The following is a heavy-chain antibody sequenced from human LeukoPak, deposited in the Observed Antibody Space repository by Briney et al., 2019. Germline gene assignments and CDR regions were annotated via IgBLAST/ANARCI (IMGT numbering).Heavy chain of an antibody. J-gene: IGHJ4*02. V-gene: IGHV3-53*01. CDR3: ASIRRLDPDY. CDR2: IYSGGST. Sequence: GRSLRLSCAASGFTVSSNYMSWVRQAPGKGLEWVSVIYSGGSTYYADSVKGRFTISRDNSKNTLYLQMNSLRAEDTAVYYCASIRRLDPDYWGQGTLVTVSS. CDR1: GFTVSSNY. D-gene: IGHD3-3*02.